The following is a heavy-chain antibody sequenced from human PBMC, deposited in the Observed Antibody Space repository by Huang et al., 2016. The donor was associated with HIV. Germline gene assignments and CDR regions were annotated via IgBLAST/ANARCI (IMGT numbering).Heavy chain of an antibody. CDR1: GYTFTSYG. CDR2: ISAASGDI. CDR3: ARDPKYHRIGYYRQRRGIDI. J-gene: IGHJ3*02. D-gene: IGHD3-22*01. Sequence: QIQLMQSGPELKQPGASVKVSCKASGYTFTSYGITWVRQAPGQGPEWMGGISAASGDIEYAQKFQGRGTLNTDTSTNIAYMELRSLRSDDTAKYYCARDPKYHRIGYYRQRRGIDIWGQGTMVIVSS. V-gene: IGHV1-18*01.